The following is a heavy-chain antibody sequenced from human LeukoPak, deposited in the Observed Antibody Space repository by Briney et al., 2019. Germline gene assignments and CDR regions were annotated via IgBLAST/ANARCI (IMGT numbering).Heavy chain of an antibody. D-gene: IGHD3-9*01. V-gene: IGHV3-30-3*01. J-gene: IGHJ4*02. CDR2: MSHDGNTK. CDR1: GFTFSDYT. Sequence: GGSLRLSCAASGFTFSDYTLHWVRQAPGKGLEWVALMSHDGNTKYCADSVKGRFTVSRDNPKNTLYVQMNSLRAEDTAVYYCARAQSGYPPDYWGQGTLVAVSS. CDR3: ARAQSGYPPDY.